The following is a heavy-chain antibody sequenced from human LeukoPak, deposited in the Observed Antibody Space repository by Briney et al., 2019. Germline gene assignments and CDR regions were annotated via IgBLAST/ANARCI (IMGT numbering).Heavy chain of an antibody. CDR1: GFTFSSYA. CDR2: ISGSGGST. CDR3: AKEGSEWNYYYYYMDV. D-gene: IGHD1-1*01. V-gene: IGHV3-23*01. J-gene: IGHJ6*03. Sequence: GGSLRLSCAASGFTFSSYAMSWVRQAPGKGLEWVSAISGSGGSTYYADSVKGRFTISRDNSKNTLYLQMNSLRAEDTAVYYCAKEGSEWNYYYYYMDVWGKGTTVTVSS.